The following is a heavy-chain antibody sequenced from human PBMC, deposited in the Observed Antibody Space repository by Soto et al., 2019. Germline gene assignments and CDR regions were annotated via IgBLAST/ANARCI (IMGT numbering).Heavy chain of an antibody. CDR1: GFTFTSSA. J-gene: IGHJ6*02. V-gene: IGHV1-58*01. CDR2: IVVGSGNT. CDR3: AAVGIFDYYYYGMDV. Sequence: QMQLVQSGPEVKKPGTSVKVSCKASGFTFTSSAVQWVRQARGQRLEWIGWIVVGSGNTNYAQKFQERVTITRDMSTSTAYMELSSLRSEDTAVYYCAAVGIFDYYYYGMDVWGQGTTVTVSS. D-gene: IGHD3-3*01.